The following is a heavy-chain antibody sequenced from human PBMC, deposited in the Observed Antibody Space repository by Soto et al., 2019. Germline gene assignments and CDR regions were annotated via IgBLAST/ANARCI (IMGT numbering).Heavy chain of an antibody. V-gene: IGHV3-33*01. CDR1: GFHFGNFG. J-gene: IGHJ4*02. CDR2: ISNDENIK. Sequence: PGGSVRLARLTSGFHFGNFGMHWVRQAPGKGLEWVTVISNDENIKQDSVRGRFAIARDNSKNTLYLQLTSLRAEDTAIYYCARGVRGVLDYWGQGTLVPVSS. D-gene: IGHD5-12*01. CDR3: ARGVRGVLDY.